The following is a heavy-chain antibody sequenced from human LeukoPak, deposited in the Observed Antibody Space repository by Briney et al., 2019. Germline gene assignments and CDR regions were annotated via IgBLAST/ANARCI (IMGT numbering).Heavy chain of an antibody. Sequence: PSETLPLTCAVYGGSFSGYYWSWTRQPPGKGLEWIGEINHSGSTNYNPSLKSRVTISVDTSKNQFSLKLSSVTAADTAVYYCARGRYGGDGYHNFPYYYYGMDVWGQGTTVTVSS. CDR2: INHSGST. CDR1: GGSFSGYY. J-gene: IGHJ6*02. D-gene: IGHD5-24*01. CDR3: ARGRYGGDGYHNFPYYYYGMDV. V-gene: IGHV4-34*01.